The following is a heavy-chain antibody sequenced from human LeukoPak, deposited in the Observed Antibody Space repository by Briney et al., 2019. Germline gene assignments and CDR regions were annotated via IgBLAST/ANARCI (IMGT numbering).Heavy chain of an antibody. CDR3: ARAPRVRGGYFDY. CDR1: GGTFSSYA. J-gene: IGHJ4*02. Sequence: SVKVSCKASGGTFSSYAISWVRRAPGQGLEWMERIIPILGIANYAQKFQGRVTITADKSTSTAYMELSSLRSEDTAVYYCARAPRVRGGYFDYWGQGTLVTVSS. D-gene: IGHD3-10*01. CDR2: IIPILGIA. V-gene: IGHV1-69*04.